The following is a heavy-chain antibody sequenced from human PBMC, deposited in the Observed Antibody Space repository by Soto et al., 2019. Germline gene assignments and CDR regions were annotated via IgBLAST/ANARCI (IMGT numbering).Heavy chain of an antibody. V-gene: IGHV2-5*01. Sequence: QITLKESGPTLVKPTQTLTLTCTFSGFSLRTSGVGVCWIRQPPGPALEWLALIYLNYDKRYSPSLKSRLTLTKAASKHQVVLTMTNMDLVDTATYCCAREHSSSWDYWCQGTLATVSS. D-gene: IGHD6-6*01. J-gene: IGHJ4*02. CDR1: GFSLRTSGVG. CDR2: IYLNYDK. CDR3: AREHSSSWDY.